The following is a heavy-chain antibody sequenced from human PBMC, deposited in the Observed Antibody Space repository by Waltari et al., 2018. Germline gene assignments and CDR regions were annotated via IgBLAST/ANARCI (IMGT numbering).Heavy chain of an antibody. D-gene: IGHD1-26*01. CDR1: GYTLTELS. Sequence: QVQLVQSGAEVKKPGASVKVSCKVSGYTLTELSMHWVRQAPGKGLEWMGGFDPEDGETIYAQKFQGRVTMTEDTSTDTAYMELSSLRSEDTAVYYCATAQGIVGAPEGYYGMDVWGQGTTVTVSS. J-gene: IGHJ6*02. CDR2: FDPEDGET. CDR3: ATAQGIVGAPEGYYGMDV. V-gene: IGHV1-24*01.